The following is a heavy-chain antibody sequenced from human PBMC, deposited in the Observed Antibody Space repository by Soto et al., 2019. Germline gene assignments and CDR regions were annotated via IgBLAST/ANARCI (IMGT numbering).Heavy chain of an antibody. Sequence: QVQLVESGGGVVQPGRSLRLSCAASGFTFSSYGMHWVRQAPGKGLEWVAVISYDGSNKYYADSVKGRFTISRDNSKNTLYLQMNSLRAEDTAVYYCAKGVSDIVATILFDYWGQGTLVTVSS. CDR2: ISYDGSNK. CDR1: GFTFSSYG. J-gene: IGHJ4*02. D-gene: IGHD5-12*01. V-gene: IGHV3-30*18. CDR3: AKGVSDIVATILFDY.